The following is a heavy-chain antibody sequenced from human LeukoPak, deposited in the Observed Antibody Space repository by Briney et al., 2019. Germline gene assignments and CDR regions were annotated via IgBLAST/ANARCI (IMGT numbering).Heavy chain of an antibody. CDR2: IGTAGDT. Sequence: PGGSLRLSCAASGFTFSSYDMHWVRQATGKGLEWVSAIGTAGDTYYPGSVKGRFTISRENAKNSLYLQMNSLRAGDTAVYYCARKVVAHDAFDIWGLGTMVTVSS. CDR3: ARKVVAHDAFDI. J-gene: IGHJ3*02. V-gene: IGHV3-13*01. CDR1: GFTFSSYD. D-gene: IGHD3-22*01.